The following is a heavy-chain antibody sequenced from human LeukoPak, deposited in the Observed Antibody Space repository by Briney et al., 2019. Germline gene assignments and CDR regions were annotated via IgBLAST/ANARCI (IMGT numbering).Heavy chain of an antibody. V-gene: IGHV1-69*13. CDR2: IIPIFGTA. J-gene: IGHJ4*02. Sequence: ASVKVSCKASGGTFSSYAISWVRQAPGQGLEWMGGIIPIFGTANYAQKFQGRVTITADESTSTAYMGLSSLRSEDTAVYYCARGSGSYLTGPLDYWGQGTLVTVSS. D-gene: IGHD1-26*01. CDR1: GGTFSSYA. CDR3: ARGSGSYLTGPLDY.